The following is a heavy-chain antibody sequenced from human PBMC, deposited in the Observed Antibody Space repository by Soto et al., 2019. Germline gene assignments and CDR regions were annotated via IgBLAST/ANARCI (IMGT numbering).Heavy chain of an antibody. J-gene: IGHJ3*02. D-gene: IGHD3-16*01. CDR3: AREFTFREVISGPDDAFDI. V-gene: IGHV4-31*03. CDR2: IYYSGTT. CDR1: GGSISSGGYY. Sequence: QVQLQESGPGLVKPSQTLSLTCTVSGGSISSGGYYWSWIRQHPGKGLEWIGYIYYSGTTYYNPYLKSRINISVDRSKNQFSLKMSSVTAADTALYYCAREFTFREVISGPDDAFDIWGQGTMVTVSS.